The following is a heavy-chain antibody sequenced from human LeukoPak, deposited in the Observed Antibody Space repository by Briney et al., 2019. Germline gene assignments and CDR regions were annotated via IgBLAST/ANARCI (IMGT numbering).Heavy chain of an antibody. J-gene: IGHJ6*03. V-gene: IGHV3-7*01. D-gene: IGHD5/OR15-5a*01. Sequence: PGGPLRLSCAASGFTFSSYWMSWVRQAPGKGLEWVANINQDGSEKYYVDSVKGRFTISRDNAKNSLYLQMNSLRAEDTAVYYCASVLSNYYYYYMDVWGKGTTVTASS. CDR3: ASVLSNYYYYYMDV. CDR1: GFTFSSYW. CDR2: INQDGSEK.